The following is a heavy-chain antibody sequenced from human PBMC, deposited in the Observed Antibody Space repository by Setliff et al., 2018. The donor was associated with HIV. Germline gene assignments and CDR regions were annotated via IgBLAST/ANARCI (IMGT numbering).Heavy chain of an antibody. CDR2: ISGSGGST. V-gene: IGHV3-23*01. CDR3: AKDPRAAVATICDY. J-gene: IGHJ4*02. CDR1: GFTFSSAW. Sequence: GGSLRLSCAASGFTFSSAWMIWVRQAPGKGLEWVSAISGSGGSTYYADSVKGRFTISRDNSKNTLYLQMNSLRAEDTAVYYCAKDPRAAVATICDYWGQGTLVTVS. D-gene: IGHD5-12*01.